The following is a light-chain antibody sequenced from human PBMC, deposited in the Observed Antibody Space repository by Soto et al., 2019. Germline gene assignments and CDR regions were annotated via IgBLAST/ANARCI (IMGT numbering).Light chain of an antibody. CDR1: SSDVGSYNL. J-gene: IGLJ1*01. Sequence: QSALTQPASVSGSPGQSITISCIGTSSDVGSYNLVSWYQQHPGKAPKVLIYEVSERPSGVSNRFSGSKSGISASLTISGLQTEDEADYYCISYSDRQSYLFGTGTKLTVL. V-gene: IGLV2-14*02. CDR2: EVS. CDR3: ISYSDRQSYL.